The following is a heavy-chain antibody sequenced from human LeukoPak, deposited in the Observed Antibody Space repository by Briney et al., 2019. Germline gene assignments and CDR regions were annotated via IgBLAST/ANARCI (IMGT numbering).Heavy chain of an antibody. V-gene: IGHV4-59*01. Sequence: SETLSLTCTVSGGSISYYYWSWIRQPPGKGLELIGYIYYSGSTNYNPSLKSRVTISVDTSKNQFSLKLTSVTAADTAVYYCAREGSITGIDYWGQGTLVTVSS. D-gene: IGHD1-14*01. CDR1: GGSISYYY. J-gene: IGHJ4*02. CDR2: IYYSGST. CDR3: AREGSITGIDY.